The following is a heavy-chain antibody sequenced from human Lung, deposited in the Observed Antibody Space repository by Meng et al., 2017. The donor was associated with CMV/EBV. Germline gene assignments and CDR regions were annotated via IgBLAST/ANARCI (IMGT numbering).Heavy chain of an antibody. CDR3: ARGWGPILVAAIDY. J-gene: IGHJ4*02. D-gene: IGHD2-15*01. V-gene: IGHV7-4-1*02. CDR2: INTNTGNP. Sequence: ASGYTFTTYAMNWVRQAPGQGLEWMGRINTNTGNPTYAQGFTGRFVFSLDTSVSTAYLQISSLKAEDTAVYYCARGWGPILVAAIDYWGQGTLVTVSS. CDR1: GYTFTTYA.